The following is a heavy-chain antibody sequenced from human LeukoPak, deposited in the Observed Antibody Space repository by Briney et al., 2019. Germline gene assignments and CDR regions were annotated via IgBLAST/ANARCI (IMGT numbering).Heavy chain of an antibody. J-gene: IGHJ3*02. CDR2: ISAYNGNT. V-gene: IGHV1-18*01. CDR3: ARVGGIAVAGTDAFDI. Sequence: ASVKVSCKASGYTLTSYGISWVRQAPGKGREWMGWISAYNGNTNYAQKLQGRVTMTTDTSTSTAYMELRSLRSDDTAVYYCARVGGIAVAGTDAFDIWGQGTIVTVSS. CDR1: GYTLTSYG. D-gene: IGHD6-19*01.